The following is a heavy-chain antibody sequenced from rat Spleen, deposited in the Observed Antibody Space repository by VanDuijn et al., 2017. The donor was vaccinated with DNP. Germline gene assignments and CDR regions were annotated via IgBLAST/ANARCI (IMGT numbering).Heavy chain of an antibody. CDR1: GYSITSHY. CDR3: ASWVYYYFDY. Sequence: EVQLQESGPGLVKPSQSLSLTCSVTGYSITSHYWGWIRKFPGNKMEYIGHINYSGSTTYTPSLKSRISITSETSKNQFFLQLNSVTTEDTATYYCASWVYYYFDYWGQGVMVTISS. CDR2: INYSGST. J-gene: IGHJ2*01. D-gene: IGHD1-1*01. V-gene: IGHV3-1*01.